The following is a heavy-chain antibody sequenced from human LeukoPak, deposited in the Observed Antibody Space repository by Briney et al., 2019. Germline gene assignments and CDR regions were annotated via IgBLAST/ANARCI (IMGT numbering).Heavy chain of an antibody. CDR2: ISSSSSYI. CDR3: AKDLAADYYGSDGADY. V-gene: IGHV3-21*01. J-gene: IGHJ4*02. D-gene: IGHD3-10*01. CDR1: GFTFSSYS. Sequence: PGGSLRLSCAASGFTFSSYSMNWVRQAPGKGLEWVSSISSSSSYIYYADSVKGRFTISRDNSKNTLYLQMNSLRAEDTAVYYCAKDLAADYYGSDGADYWGQGTLVTVSS.